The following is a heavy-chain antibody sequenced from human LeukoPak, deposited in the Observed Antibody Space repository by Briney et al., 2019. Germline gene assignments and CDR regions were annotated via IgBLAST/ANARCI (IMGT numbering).Heavy chain of an antibody. D-gene: IGHD2-15*01. V-gene: IGHV1-8*01. CDR1: GYTFTSYD. Sequence: ASVKVSCKASGYTFTSYDINWVRQATGQGLEWMGWTNPNSGNTGYAHKFQGRVTMTRNTAISTAYMELTSLRSDDTAVYYCARVAGPIDYWGQGTLVTVSS. CDR3: ARVAGPIDY. J-gene: IGHJ4*02. CDR2: TNPNSGNT.